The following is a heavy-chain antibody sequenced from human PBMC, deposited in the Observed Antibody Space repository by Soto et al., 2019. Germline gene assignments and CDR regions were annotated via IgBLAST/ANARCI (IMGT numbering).Heavy chain of an antibody. CDR1: GFTFRTNP. V-gene: IGHV3-23*01. D-gene: IGHD3-10*01. CDR3: AKDFQFCGSGTGYFDN. CDR2: VSDSGAKT. Sequence: EVQLLESGGELVQPGGSLRLSCVASGFTFRTNPMSWVRQAAGKGLEWVSGVSDSGAKTYYADSVKGRFTVSRDNSKNTPYLEMKSLRAEDTAVYYCAKDFQFCGSGTGYFDNWGQRTLVTVSS. J-gene: IGHJ4*02.